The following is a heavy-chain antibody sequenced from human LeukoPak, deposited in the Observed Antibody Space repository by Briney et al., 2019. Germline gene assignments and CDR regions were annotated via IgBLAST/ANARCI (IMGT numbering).Heavy chain of an antibody. CDR2: ISGSGGST. CDR1: GFTVSSNY. J-gene: IGHJ4*02. Sequence: GGSLRLSCAASGFTVSSNYMSWVRQAPGKGLEWVSAISGSGGSTYYADSVKGRFTISRDNSKNTLYLQTNSLRAEDTAVYYCAKRRVVVAAPYFDYWGQGALVTVSS. D-gene: IGHD2-15*01. CDR3: AKRRVVVAAPYFDY. V-gene: IGHV3-23*01.